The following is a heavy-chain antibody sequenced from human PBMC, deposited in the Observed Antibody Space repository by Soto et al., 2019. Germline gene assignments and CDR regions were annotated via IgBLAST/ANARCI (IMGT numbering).Heavy chain of an antibody. CDR3: AKDRAYPRDYFHY. Sequence: GGSLRLSCATSGFTFSSYSISWVRQAPGKGLEWVSAISVNGLGIYYADSVRGRFTISRDNSKNTVFLHMDSLRAEDTAVYYCAKDRAYPRDYFHYWGQGTLVTVSS. V-gene: IGHV3-23*01. CDR2: ISVNGLGI. CDR1: GFTFSSYS. J-gene: IGHJ4*02.